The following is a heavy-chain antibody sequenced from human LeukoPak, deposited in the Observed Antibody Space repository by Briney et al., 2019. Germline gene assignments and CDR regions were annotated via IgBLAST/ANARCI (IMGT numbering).Heavy chain of an antibody. J-gene: IGHJ4*02. D-gene: IGHD4-23*01. V-gene: IGHV3-30*03. CDR3: ATSVVTLN. Sequence: QPGRSLRLSCAASGFTFSSYGMRWVRQAPGKGLEWVAVISYDGNNEYYADSVKGRFTISRDNSKNTLYLQMNSLRAEDTAVYYCATSVVTLNWGQGTLVTVSS. CDR1: GFTFSSYG. CDR2: ISYDGNNE.